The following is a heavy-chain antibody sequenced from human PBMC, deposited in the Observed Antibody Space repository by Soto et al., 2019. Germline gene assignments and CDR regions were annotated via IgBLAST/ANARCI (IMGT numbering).Heavy chain of an antibody. CDR2: ISYDGSNK. CDR1: GFTFSSYA. CDR3: ARDHSSGWDLDY. J-gene: IGHJ4*02. V-gene: IGHV3-30-3*01. Sequence: GGSLRLSCAASGFTFSSYAMHWVRQAPGKGLEWVAVISYDGSNKYYADSVKGRFTISRDNSKNTLYLQMNSLRAEDTAVYYCARDHSSGWDLDYWGQGTLVTVYS. D-gene: IGHD6-19*01.